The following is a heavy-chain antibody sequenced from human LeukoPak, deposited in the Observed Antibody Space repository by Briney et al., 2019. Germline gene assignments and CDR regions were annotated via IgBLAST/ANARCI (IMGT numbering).Heavy chain of an antibody. CDR1: GYTFTGYY. J-gene: IGHJ1*01. Sequence: ASVKVSCKASGYTFTGYYMHWMRQAPGQGLEWMGWINPNSGGTNYAQKFQGRVTMTRDTSISTAYMELSRLRSDDTAVYYCAGSGWYVGYFQHWGQGTLVTVSS. CDR2: INPNSGGT. D-gene: IGHD6-19*01. CDR3: AGSGWYVGYFQH. V-gene: IGHV1-2*02.